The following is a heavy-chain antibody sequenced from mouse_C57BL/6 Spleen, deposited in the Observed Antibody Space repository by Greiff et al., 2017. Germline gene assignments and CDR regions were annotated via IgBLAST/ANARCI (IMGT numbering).Heavy chain of an antibody. CDR2: ISRGSSTI. J-gene: IGHJ4*01. V-gene: IGHV5-17*01. CDR3: ASKYNDDAMDY. Sequence: EVQLVESGGGLVKPGGSLKLSCAASGFTFSDYGMHWVRQAPEKGLEWVAYISRGSSTIYYADTVKGRCTISGDNAKNTLFLQMTSLRSEDTAMYYCASKYNDDAMDYWGQGTSVTVSS. D-gene: IGHD1-3*01. CDR1: GFTFSDYG.